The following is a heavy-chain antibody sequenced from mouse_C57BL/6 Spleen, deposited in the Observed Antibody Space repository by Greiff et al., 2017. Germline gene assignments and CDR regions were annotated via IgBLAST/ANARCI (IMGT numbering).Heavy chain of an antibody. V-gene: IGHV1-76*01. CDR3: ARSYGSVPYHYAMDY. D-gene: IGHD1-1*01. J-gene: IGHJ4*01. CDR2: IYPGGGNT. Sequence: QVQLQQSGAELVRPGASVKLSCKASGYTFTDYYINWVKQRPGQGLEWIARIYPGGGNTYYNEKFKGKATLTAEKSSSTAYMQLSSLTSEDSAVYFCARSYGSVPYHYAMDYWGQGTSLTVSS. CDR1: GYTFTDYY.